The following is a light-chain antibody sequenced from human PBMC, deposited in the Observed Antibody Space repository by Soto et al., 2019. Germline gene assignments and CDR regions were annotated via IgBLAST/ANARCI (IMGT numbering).Light chain of an antibody. J-gene: IGLJ3*02. V-gene: IGLV1-51*01. CDR1: SYNIDNNY. CDR2: DTN. CDR3: GTWDSSLSAWV. Sequence: QTVVTQPPAVSAAPGQKVPISCSGSSYNIDNNYVSWYQQLPGTAPKLLIYDTNKRPSGIPDRFAGSKSGTSATLAITGLQTGDEADYYCGTWDSSLSAWVFGGGTKVTV.